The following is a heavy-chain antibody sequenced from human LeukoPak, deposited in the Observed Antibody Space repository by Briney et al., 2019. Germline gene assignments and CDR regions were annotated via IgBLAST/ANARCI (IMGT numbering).Heavy chain of an antibody. CDR2: ISSDGGST. Sequence: GRSLRLSCSASGFTFSSYGMHWVSQAPGNGLEYVSAISSDGGSTYYADSVKGRFTISRDNSKNTLYLQVRSLRAEDTAVYYCVPLYHGGVAYWGQGTLVTVSS. CDR1: GFTFSSYG. J-gene: IGHJ4*02. V-gene: IGHV3-64D*06. CDR3: VPLYHGGVAY. D-gene: IGHD3-16*02.